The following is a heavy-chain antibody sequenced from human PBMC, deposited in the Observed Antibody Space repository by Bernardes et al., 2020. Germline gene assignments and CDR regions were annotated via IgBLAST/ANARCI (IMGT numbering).Heavy chain of an antibody. J-gene: IGHJ3*02. D-gene: IGHD3-10*01. Sequence: GESLKISCKGSGYSFTSYWIGWVRQMPGKGLEWMGIIYPGDSDTRYSPSFQGQVTISADKSISTAYLQWSSLKASDTAMYYCARPADYGSGRKVTNPGDKDAFDIWGQGTMVTVSS. V-gene: IGHV5-51*01. CDR2: IYPGDSDT. CDR1: GYSFTSYW. CDR3: ARPADYGSGRKVTNPGDKDAFDI.